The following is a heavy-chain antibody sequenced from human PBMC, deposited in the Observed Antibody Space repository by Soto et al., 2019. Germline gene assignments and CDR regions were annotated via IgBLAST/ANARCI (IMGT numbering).Heavy chain of an antibody. CDR2: IIPILGIA. CDR1: VWALSGDT. Sequence: VKVSWKGAVWALSGDTSGWVRQAHGQGLEWMGRIIPILGIANYAQKFQGRVTITADKSTSTAYMELSSLRSEDTAVYYCARRYCSRGSCFRFPTNDAFDIWGQGTMVTVSS. J-gene: IGHJ3*02. V-gene: IGHV1-69*02. CDR3: ARRYCSRGSCFRFPTNDAFDI. D-gene: IGHD2-15*01.